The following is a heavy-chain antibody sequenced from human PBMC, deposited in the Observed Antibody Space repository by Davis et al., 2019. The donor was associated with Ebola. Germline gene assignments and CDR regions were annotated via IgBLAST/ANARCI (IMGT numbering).Heavy chain of an antibody. CDR2: VSLDGGTT. D-gene: IGHD6-19*01. V-gene: IGHV3-30*18. J-gene: IGHJ4*02. CDR1: GFTFSRHG. Sequence: GESLKISCAASGFTFSRHGMHWVRQAPGKGLEWVAVVSLDGGTTYYADSVKGRFTISRDNSKNMLYLQMSSVTSEDTAEYYCAKEEGTKGHWLPHFDNWGQGTPVTVSS. CDR3: AKEEGTKGHWLPHFDN.